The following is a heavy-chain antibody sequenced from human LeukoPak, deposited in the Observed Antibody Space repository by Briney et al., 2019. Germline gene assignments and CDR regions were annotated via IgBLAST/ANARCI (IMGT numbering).Heavy chain of an antibody. CDR1: GGSISSYY. CDR2: IYHSGST. Sequence: SETLSLTCTVSGGSISSYYWSWIRQPPGKGLEWIGSIYHSGSTYYNPSLKSRVTISVDTSKNQFSLKLSSVTAADTAVYYCARAIVGATRDYWGQGTLVTVSS. V-gene: IGHV4-38-2*02. D-gene: IGHD1-26*01. CDR3: ARAIVGATRDY. J-gene: IGHJ4*02.